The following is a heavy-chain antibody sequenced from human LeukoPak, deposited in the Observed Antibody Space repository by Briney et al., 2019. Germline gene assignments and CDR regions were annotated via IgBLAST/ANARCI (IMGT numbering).Heavy chain of an antibody. CDR3: AKDRSSSWTWTIDY. J-gene: IGHJ4*02. V-gene: IGHV3-30*18. CDR2: ISYDGSNK. Sequence: GRSLRLSCAPSGFAFSSNGMHWVRQAPGKGLEWVALISYDGSNKYYADSVKGRFTISRDNSKNTLYLQMNSLRAEDTAVYYCAKDRSSSWTWTIDYWGQGTLVTVSS. CDR1: GFAFSSNG. D-gene: IGHD6-13*01.